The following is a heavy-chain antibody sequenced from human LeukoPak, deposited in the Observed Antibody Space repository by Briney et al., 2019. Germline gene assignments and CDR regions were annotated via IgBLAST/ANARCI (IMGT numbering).Heavy chain of an antibody. CDR1: GRFFSGYY. Sequence: PSETLSLTCAVYGRFFSGYYWSWIRQPPGKGLEWIGEINHSGSTDYNPSLKSRVTISVDTSKNQFSLKLSSVTAADTAVYYCARASTHSDYWGQGTLVTVSS. D-gene: IGHD1-1*01. V-gene: IGHV4-34*01. J-gene: IGHJ4*02. CDR3: ARASTHSDY. CDR2: INHSGST.